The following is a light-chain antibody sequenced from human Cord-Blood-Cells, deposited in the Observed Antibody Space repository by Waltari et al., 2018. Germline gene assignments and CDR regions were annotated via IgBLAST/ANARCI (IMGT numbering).Light chain of an antibody. J-gene: IGLJ3*02. CDR1: SSDVGGYNY. V-gene: IGLV2-14*01. CDR3: SSYTSSSRV. Sequence: QSALTQPASVSGSPGQSITISCTGTSSDVGGYNYVSWYQQHPGKAPNLMIYDVSNRPSGVSIRFSGSKSGNTASLTISGLQAEDEADYYCSSYTSSSRVFGGGTKLTVL. CDR2: DVS.